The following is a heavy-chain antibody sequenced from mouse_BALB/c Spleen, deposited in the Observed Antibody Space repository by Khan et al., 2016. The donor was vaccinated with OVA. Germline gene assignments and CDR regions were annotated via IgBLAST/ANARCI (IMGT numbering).Heavy chain of an antibody. V-gene: IGHV5-17*02. CDR2: ISSGSYNI. CDR1: GFPFSSFG. J-gene: IGHJ3*01. Sequence: EVELVESGGGLVQPGGSRKLSCAASGFPFSSFGMHWVRQAPEKGLEWVAYISSGSYNIHYADKVKGRFTIFRDNPKNTLLLQRTSLRSEDTAMYYCPSARDWSWFASWGQGTLVTVSA. CDR3: PSARDWSWFAS. D-gene: IGHD2-13*01.